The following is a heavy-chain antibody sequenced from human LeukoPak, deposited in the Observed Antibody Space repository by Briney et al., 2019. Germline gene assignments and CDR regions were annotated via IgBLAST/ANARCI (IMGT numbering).Heavy chain of an antibody. J-gene: IGHJ4*02. CDR2: IYYRGNA. CDR3: ARRKVAAEIDY. V-gene: IGHV4-39*01. Sequence: SETLSLTCTVSGGSITDTSYFWGWIRQPTGKGLEWIGSIYYRGNAYYSPSLRSRVTLFVDTSKNQFSLKLSSVTAADTAIYYCARRKVAAEIDYWGQGTLVTVSS. CDR1: GGSITDTSYF. D-gene: IGHD6-13*01.